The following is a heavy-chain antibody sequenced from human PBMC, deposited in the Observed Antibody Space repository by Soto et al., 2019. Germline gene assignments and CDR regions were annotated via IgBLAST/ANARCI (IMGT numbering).Heavy chain of an antibody. D-gene: IGHD3-3*01. V-gene: IGHV1-18*01. J-gene: IGHJ5*02. Sequence: ASVKVSCKXSGYTFNTYGINWVRQAPGQGLELMGWISAYDGKTTYAEKFQGRVTLTTDTSTSTAYMELRSLRSDDTAIYYCARDPHEFWTSYWFDPWGQGTPVTVSS. CDR2: ISAYDGKT. CDR1: GYTFNTYG. CDR3: ARDPHEFWTSYWFDP.